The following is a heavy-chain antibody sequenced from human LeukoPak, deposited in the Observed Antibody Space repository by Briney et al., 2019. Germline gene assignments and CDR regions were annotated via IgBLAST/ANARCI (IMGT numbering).Heavy chain of an antibody. CDR2: FSGSRGSA. D-gene: IGHD6-19*01. CDR3: AKGPIAVAEDWYFDL. V-gene: IGHV3-23*01. CDR1: GFTFDSYA. Sequence: GGSLRLSCAASGFTFDSYAMNWVRQAPGKGLEWVSGFSGSRGSAYYADSVKGRFTISRDNSKNTLYLQMNSLRAEDTAVYYCAKGPIAVAEDWYFDLWGRGTLVTVSS. J-gene: IGHJ2*01.